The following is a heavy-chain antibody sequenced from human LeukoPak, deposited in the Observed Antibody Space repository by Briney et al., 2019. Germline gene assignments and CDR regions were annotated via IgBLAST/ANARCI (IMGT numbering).Heavy chain of an antibody. CDR3: ARDAPWLVLYYYYYYMDV. CDR1: GFTFSSYW. CDR2: IKQDGSEK. D-gene: IGHD6-19*01. Sequence: PGGSLRLSCAASGFTFSSYWMSWVRQAPGKGLEWVANIKQDGSEKYYVDSVKGRFTISRDNAKNSLYLQMNSLRAEDTAVYYCARDAPWLVLYYYYYYMDVWGKGTTVTVSS. J-gene: IGHJ6*03. V-gene: IGHV3-7*01.